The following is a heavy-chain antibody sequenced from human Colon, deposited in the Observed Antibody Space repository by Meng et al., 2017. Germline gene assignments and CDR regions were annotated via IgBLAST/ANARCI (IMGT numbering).Heavy chain of an antibody. CDR3: ARERMRELGLFDY. CDR1: GDPIGNSKW. J-gene: IGHJ4*02. D-gene: IGHD7-27*01. Sequence: QLQLPEAGPGPVQPSGTLSLACAVSGDPIGNSKWWSWLRQSPGKGLEWIGEISNSGKTVYSPSLKSRVTISPDKSSNHFSLTLSPVTAADTAIYFCARERMRELGLFDYWGQGALVTVSS. CDR2: ISNSGKT. V-gene: IGHV4-4*02.